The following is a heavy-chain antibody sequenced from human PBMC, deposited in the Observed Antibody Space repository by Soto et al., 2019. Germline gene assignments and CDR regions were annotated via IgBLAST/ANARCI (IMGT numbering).Heavy chain of an antibody. CDR3: ARIFDSSGYRDPNWFDP. Sequence: PSEILSLTCTVSGGSISSGGYYWSWIRQHPGKGLEWIGYIYYSGSTYYNPSLKSRVTISVDTSKNQFSLKLSSVTAADTAVYYCARIFDSSGYRDPNWFDPWGQGTLVTVSS. CDR1: GGSISSGGYY. D-gene: IGHD3-22*01. V-gene: IGHV4-31*03. CDR2: IYYSGST. J-gene: IGHJ5*02.